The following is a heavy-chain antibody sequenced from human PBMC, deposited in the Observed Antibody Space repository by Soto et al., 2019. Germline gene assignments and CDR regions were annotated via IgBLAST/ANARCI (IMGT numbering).Heavy chain of an antibody. CDR2: IYYSGST. V-gene: IGHV4-61*01. Sequence: SSETLSLTCTVSGGSVSSGNYYWSWIRQPPGKGLEWIGYIYYSGSTNYNPSLKSRVTISVDTSKNQFSLKLSSVTAADTAMYYCAGDHLGPGSSWSHHYYYGMDVWGQGTTVTVSS. J-gene: IGHJ6*02. CDR1: GGSVSSGNYY. D-gene: IGHD6-13*01. CDR3: AGDHLGPGSSWSHHYYYGMDV.